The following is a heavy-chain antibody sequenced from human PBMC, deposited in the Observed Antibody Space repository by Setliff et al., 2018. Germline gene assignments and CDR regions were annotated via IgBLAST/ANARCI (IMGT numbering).Heavy chain of an antibody. Sequence: SETLSLTCTVSGVSISDFFWSWLRQPPGKGLEYIGFTYYSGDTNYNPSLKSRVTISVDTSKNQLSLKLSSVTAADTAVYYCARTLLLSPYYFDYWGQGTLVTVSS. V-gene: IGHV4-59*01. CDR1: GVSISDFF. CDR2: TYYSGDT. D-gene: IGHD2-21*01. CDR3: ARTLLLSPYYFDY. J-gene: IGHJ4*02.